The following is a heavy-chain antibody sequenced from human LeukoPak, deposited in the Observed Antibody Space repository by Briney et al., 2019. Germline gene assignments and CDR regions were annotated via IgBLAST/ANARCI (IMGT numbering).Heavy chain of an antibody. CDR3: ARVSVVDSSIPGAFDI. CDR2: IYYSGST. CDR1: GGSISSSSNY. J-gene: IGHJ3*02. V-gene: IGHV4-39*07. Sequence: PSETLSLTCTVSGGSISSSSNYWGWIRQTPGKGLEWIGTIYYSGSTYYNPSLKSRVAISLDTSKNQLSLKLNSVTAADTAVYYCARVSVVDSSIPGAFDIWGQGTMVTVSS. D-gene: IGHD6-13*01.